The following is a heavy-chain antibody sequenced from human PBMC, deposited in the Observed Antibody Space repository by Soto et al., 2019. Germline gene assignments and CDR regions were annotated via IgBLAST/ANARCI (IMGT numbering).Heavy chain of an antibody. CDR3: ARGGYYSSVGEDYFDY. V-gene: IGHV3-33*01. CDR1: GFTFSSYG. Sequence: QVQLVESGGGVVQPGRSLRLSCAASGFTFSSYGMHWVRQAPGKGLEWVAVIWYDGSNKYYADSVKGRFTISRDNSKNTLYLQMDSLRAEDTAVYYCARGGYYSSVGEDYFDYWGQGTLVTVSS. CDR2: IWYDGSNK. D-gene: IGHD3-22*01. J-gene: IGHJ4*02.